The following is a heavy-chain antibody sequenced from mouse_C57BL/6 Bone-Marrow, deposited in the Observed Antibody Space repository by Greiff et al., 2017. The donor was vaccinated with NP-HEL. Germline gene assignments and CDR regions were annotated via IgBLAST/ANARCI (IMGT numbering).Heavy chain of an antibody. D-gene: IGHD1-1*01. J-gene: IGHJ1*03. CDR1: GYTFTSYW. CDR3: ARCGDYYGSSPWLYFDV. Sequence: VQLQQPGAELVKPGASVKMSCKASGYTFTSYWITWVKQRPGQGLEWIGDIYPGSGSTNYNEKFKSKATLTVDTSSSTAYMQLSSLTSEDSAVYYCARCGDYYGSSPWLYFDVWGTGTTVTVSS. CDR2: IYPGSGST. V-gene: IGHV1-55*01.